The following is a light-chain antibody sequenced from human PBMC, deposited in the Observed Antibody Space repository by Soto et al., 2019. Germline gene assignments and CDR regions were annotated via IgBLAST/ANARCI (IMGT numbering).Light chain of an antibody. Sequence: QSALTQPASVSGSPGQSVTIACTGTSSDIGGFKDVSWFQQHPNQAPKLMIYGVTNRPSGVSPRFSGSKSGNTASLTISGLQAEDEADYYCSSDTTTTSYVFGTGTKVTVL. CDR3: SSDTTTTSYV. CDR1: SSDIGGFKD. CDR2: GVT. V-gene: IGLV2-14*03. J-gene: IGLJ1*01.